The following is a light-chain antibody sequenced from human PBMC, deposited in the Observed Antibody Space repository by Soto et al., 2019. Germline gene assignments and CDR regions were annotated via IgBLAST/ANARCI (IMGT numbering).Light chain of an antibody. Sequence: ETVLTQSPATLSLSPGERATLSCRASQNVDIYLAKYQPKPGQAPRLLIYDASNRSTGVPPRFSVSGSGTDFTLTISSLETEEFALYYWQQRRNWRPTTFDQGTRVDIK. CDR1: QNVDIY. J-gene: IGKJ5*01. CDR2: DAS. V-gene: IGKV3-11*01. CDR3: QQRRNWRPTT.